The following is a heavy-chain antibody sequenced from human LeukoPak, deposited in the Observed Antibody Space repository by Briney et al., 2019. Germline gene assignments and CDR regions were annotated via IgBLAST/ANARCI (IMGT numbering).Heavy chain of an antibody. J-gene: IGHJ4*02. CDR2: ISYDGINK. D-gene: IGHD2-15*01. CDR3: AKECSDSQGFDY. CDR1: GFTFSSYG. Sequence: GRSLRLSCAAPGFTFSSYGMHWVRQAPGKGLEWVAVISYDGINKYYADSVKGRFTISRDNSKNTLYLQMNSLRAEETAVYYCAKECSDSQGFDYWGQGTLVTVSS. V-gene: IGHV3-30*18.